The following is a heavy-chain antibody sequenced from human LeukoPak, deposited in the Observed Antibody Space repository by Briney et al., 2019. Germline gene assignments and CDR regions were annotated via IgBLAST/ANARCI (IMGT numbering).Heavy chain of an antibody. V-gene: IGHV1-69*06. D-gene: IGHD3-10*01. J-gene: IGHJ4*02. CDR2: IIPIFGTA. CDR3: ARDLSGVALGY. CDR1: GGTFSSYA. Sequence: SVKVSCKASGGTFSSYAISWVRQAPGQGLEWMGGIIPIFGTASYAQKFQGRVTITADKSTSTAYMELCSLRSEDTAVYYCARDLSGVALGYWGQGTLVTVSS.